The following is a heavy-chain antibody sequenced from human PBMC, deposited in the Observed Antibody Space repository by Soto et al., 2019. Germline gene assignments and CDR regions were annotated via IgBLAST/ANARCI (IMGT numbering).Heavy chain of an antibody. J-gene: IGHJ6*03. Sequence: EREWMGWMNPNSGKTGYAQKFQGRVTMTRNTSISTAYMELSSLRSEDTAVYYCARGPTTELYYYYMAVWGKGTTVTV. CDR2: MNPNSGKT. D-gene: IGHD1-7*01. CDR3: ARGPTTELYYYYMAV. V-gene: IGHV1-8*01.